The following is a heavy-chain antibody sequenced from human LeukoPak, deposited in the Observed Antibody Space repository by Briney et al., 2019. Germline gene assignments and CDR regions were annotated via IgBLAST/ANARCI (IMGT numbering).Heavy chain of an antibody. D-gene: IGHD2-21*02. CDR2: IYYSGST. CDR3: ARVGGTYCGGDCYFLALDYYYYMDV. V-gene: IGHV4-39*07. CDR1: GGSISSSSYY. J-gene: IGHJ6*03. Sequence: PSETLSLTCTVSGGSISSSSYYWGWIRQPPGKGLEWIGSIYYSGSTYYNPSLKSRVTISVDTSKNQFSLKLSSVTAADTAVYYCARVGGTYCGGDCYFLALDYYYYMDVWGKGTTVTVSS.